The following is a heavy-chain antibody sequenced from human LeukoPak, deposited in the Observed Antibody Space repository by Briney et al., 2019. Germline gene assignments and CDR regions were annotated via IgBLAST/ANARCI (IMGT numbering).Heavy chain of an antibody. D-gene: IGHD6-13*01. CDR2: VNGDESVT. Sequence: GGSLRTSSAAPGFPFSIKFMPWGRQGPRKGLVWVSRVNGDESVTNYADSVKGRFTISRDNAKNTLYLQMNSLRVEDTAVYFCVAFVAGAPAWGRGALVTVSS. J-gene: IGHJ4*02. V-gene: IGHV3-74*01. CDR1: GFPFSIKF. CDR3: VAFVAGAPA.